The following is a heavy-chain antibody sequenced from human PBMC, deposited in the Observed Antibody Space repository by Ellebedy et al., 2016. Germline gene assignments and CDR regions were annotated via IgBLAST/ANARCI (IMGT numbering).Heavy chain of an antibody. D-gene: IGHD5-18*01. CDR1: GFTFDDYT. CDR2: ISWDGGST. Sequence: GESLKISXAASGFTFDDYTMHWVRQAPGKGLEWVSLISWDGGSTYYADSVKGRFTISRDNSKNTLYLQMNSLRAEDTAVYYCASPLGYGYFQHWGQGTLVTVSS. J-gene: IGHJ1*01. V-gene: IGHV3-43*01. CDR3: ASPLGYGYFQH.